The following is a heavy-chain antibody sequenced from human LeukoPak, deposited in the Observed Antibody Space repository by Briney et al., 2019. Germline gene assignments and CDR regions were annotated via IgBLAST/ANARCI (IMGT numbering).Heavy chain of an antibody. CDR1: GGPISSYY. V-gene: IGHV4-39*07. CDR2: IYHSGST. D-gene: IGHD3-10*01. Sequence: PSETLSLTCTVSGGPISSYYWGWIRQPPGKGLEWIGSIYHSGSTYYNPSLKSRVTISVDTSKNQFSLKLSSVTAADTAVYYCARDALLWFGEPSGFDYWGQGTLVTVSS. CDR3: ARDALLWFGEPSGFDY. J-gene: IGHJ4*02.